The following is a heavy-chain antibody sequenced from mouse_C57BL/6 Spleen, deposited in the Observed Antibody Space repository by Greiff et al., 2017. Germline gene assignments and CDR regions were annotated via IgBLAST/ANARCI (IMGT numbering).Heavy chain of an antibody. CDR2: ISYDGSN. CDR3: ARGGDYFDY. V-gene: IGHV3-6*01. J-gene: IGHJ2*01. CDR1: GYSITSGYY. Sequence: EVKLQQSGPGLVKPSQSLSLTCSVTGYSITSGYYWNWIRQFPGNKLEWMGYISYDGSNNYNPSLKNRISITRDTSKNQFFLKFNSVTTEDTATYYCARGGDYFDYWGQGTTLTVSS.